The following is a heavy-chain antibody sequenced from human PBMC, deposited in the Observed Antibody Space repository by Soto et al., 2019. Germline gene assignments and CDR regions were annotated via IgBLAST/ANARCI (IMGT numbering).Heavy chain of an antibody. J-gene: IGHJ4*02. CDR2: IYRTGST. D-gene: IGHD1-7*01. CDR1: GGSFTSNNW. Sequence: PSETLSLTCAVSGGSFTSNNWWTWVRQPPGQGLEWIGEIYRTGSTNYNPSHKSRVTISLDKSKNQFSLKVTSLTAADTAVYYCASRDPGTSVDYWGQGTLVTVSS. V-gene: IGHV4-4*02. CDR3: ASRDPGTSVDY.